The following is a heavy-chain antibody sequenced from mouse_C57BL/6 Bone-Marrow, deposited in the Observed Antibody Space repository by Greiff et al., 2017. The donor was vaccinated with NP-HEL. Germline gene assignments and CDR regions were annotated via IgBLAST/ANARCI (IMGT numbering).Heavy chain of an antibody. Sequence: VQLQQSGAELVRPGTSVKVSCKASGYAFTNYLIEWVKQRPGQGLEWIGVINPGSGGTNYNEKFKGKATLTADKSSSTAYMKLSSLTSEDSAVSFCARALITTVVEDYWGQGTTLTVSS. J-gene: IGHJ2*01. CDR3: ARALITTVVEDY. CDR1: GYAFTNYL. V-gene: IGHV1-54*01. CDR2: INPGSGGT. D-gene: IGHD1-1*01.